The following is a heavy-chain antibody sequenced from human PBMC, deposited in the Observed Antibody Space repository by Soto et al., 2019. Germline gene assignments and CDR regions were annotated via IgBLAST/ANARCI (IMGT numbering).Heavy chain of an antibody. D-gene: IGHD3-3*01. CDR1: GYTFTGYY. J-gene: IGHJ6*02. V-gene: IGHV1-2*04. Sequence: ASVKVSCTASGYTFTGYYSHWVRQAPGQGLEWMGWINPNSGGTNYAQKFQGWVTMTRDTSISTAYMELSRLRSDDTAVYYCARGRALKPGLTIFGVVIETLYGMDVWGQGTTVTVSS. CDR2: INPNSGGT. CDR3: ARGRALKPGLTIFGVVIETLYGMDV.